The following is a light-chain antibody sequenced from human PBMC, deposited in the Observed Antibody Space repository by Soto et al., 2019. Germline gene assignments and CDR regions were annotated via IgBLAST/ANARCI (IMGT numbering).Light chain of an antibody. CDR1: QSVSSSL. CDR2: GAT. Sequence: EIVLTQSPGTLSVSPGERASLSFRASQSVSSSLLAWYQQKPGQAPRVLIYGATSRATGIPDRFSGSVSGTAFTLTISRLEPEDVAVYYCQLYGDSLFTFGPGTTVDLK. CDR3: QLYGDSLFT. J-gene: IGKJ3*01. V-gene: IGKV3-20*01.